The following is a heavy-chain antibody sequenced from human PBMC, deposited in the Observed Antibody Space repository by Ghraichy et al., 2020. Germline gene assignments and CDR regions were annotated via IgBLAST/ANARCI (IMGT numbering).Heavy chain of an antibody. CDR2: IRNTGSPT. Sequence: ETLSLTCAASGFSFSTYGMNWVRQAPGKGLEWVAYIRNTGSPTYYADSVKGRFTVSRDNAKNSMFLQMNSLRVEDSALYYCARGDSRGGFDSWGQGTLVTVSS. CDR1: GFSFSTYG. J-gene: IGHJ4*02. D-gene: IGHD2-15*01. V-gene: IGHV3-48*01. CDR3: ARGDSRGGFDS.